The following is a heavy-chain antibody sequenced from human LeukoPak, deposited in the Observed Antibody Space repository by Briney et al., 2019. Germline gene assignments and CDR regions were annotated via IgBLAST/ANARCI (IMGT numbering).Heavy chain of an antibody. CDR3: ARDTTPGGY. D-gene: IGHD1-26*01. CDR1: GGSISSSSYY. Sequence: PSETLSLTCTVSGGSISSSSYYWGWIRQPPGKGLEWIGSIYYSGSTYYNPSLKSRVTISVDTSKNQFSLKLSSVTAADTAVYYCARDTTPGGYWGQGTLVTVSS. V-gene: IGHV4-39*02. J-gene: IGHJ4*02. CDR2: IYYSGST.